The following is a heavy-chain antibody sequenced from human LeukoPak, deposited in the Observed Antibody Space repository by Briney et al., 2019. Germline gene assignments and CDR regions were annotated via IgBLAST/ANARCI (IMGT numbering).Heavy chain of an antibody. CDR3: AKDRWGLITMIDPPPLLFDY. D-gene: IGHD3-22*01. V-gene: IGHV3-23*01. CDR1: GFTFSSYA. CDR2: ISGSGGST. Sequence: GSLRLSCAASGFTFSSYAMSWVRQAPGKGLEWVSAISGSGGSTYYADSVKGRFTISRDNSKNTLYLQMNSLRAEDTAVYYCAKDRWGLITMIDPPPLLFDYWGQGTLVTVSS. J-gene: IGHJ4*02.